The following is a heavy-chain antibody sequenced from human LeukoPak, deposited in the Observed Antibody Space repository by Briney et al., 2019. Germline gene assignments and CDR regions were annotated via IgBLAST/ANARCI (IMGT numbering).Heavy chain of an antibody. D-gene: IGHD2-2*01. J-gene: IGHJ4*02. CDR3: ARGIVVVPAASYYFDY. Sequence: SETLSLTCTVSGGSISSYYWSWIRQPPGKGLEWIGYIYYSGSTNYNPSLKSRVTISVDRSKNQFSLKLSSVTAADTAVYYCARGIVVVPAASYYFDYWGQGTLVTVSS. CDR2: IYYSGST. CDR1: GGSISSYY. V-gene: IGHV4-59*12.